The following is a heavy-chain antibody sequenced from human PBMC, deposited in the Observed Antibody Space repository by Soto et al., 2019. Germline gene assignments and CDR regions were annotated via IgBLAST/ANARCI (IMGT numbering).Heavy chain of an antibody. CDR1: GGSLSAYF. CDR2: INHLGSI. J-gene: IGHJ6*03. V-gene: IGHV4-34*01. CDR3: ARGGISHWAYFYYMDV. Sequence: QVQLQQWGAGLLKPSETLSLTCVVSGGSLSAYFWSWIRQPPGMALEWIGEINHLGSINYNPSLKSRVTMSVDTSKNQFSLTLTSVTAADTATYYCARGGISHWAYFYYMDVWDRGTTVTVSS. D-gene: IGHD2-21*01.